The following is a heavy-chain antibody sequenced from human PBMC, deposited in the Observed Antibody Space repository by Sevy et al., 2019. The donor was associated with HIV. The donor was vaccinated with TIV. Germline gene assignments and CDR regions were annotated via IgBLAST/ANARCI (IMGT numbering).Heavy chain of an antibody. J-gene: IGHJ4*02. CDR3: ARDWGTPPTAILYYFDF. CDR2: ISYEGSNE. Sequence: GGSLRLSCAASTFTFGHYAMHWVRQAPGKGLQWVAGISYEGSNEYYTNSVKGRFTNSRNNPKNTLNLEMNNLRVEDKALYYCARDWGTPPTAILYYFDFWGQGIPVTVSS. CDR1: TFTFGHYA. D-gene: IGHD3-16*01. V-gene: IGHV3-30*04.